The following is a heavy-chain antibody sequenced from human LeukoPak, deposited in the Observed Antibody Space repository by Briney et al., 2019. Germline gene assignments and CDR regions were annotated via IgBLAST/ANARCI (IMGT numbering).Heavy chain of an antibody. V-gene: IGHV1-69*05. CDR2: IIPIFGTA. Sequence: SVKVSCKASGGTFSSYAISWVRQAPGQGLEWMGRIIPIFGTANYAQKFQGRVTITTDESTSTAYMELSSLRSEDTAVYYCAGDKWDCSGGSCYDFQHWGQGTLVTVSS. CDR3: AGDKWDCSGGSCYDFQH. CDR1: GGTFSSYA. D-gene: IGHD2-15*01. J-gene: IGHJ1*01.